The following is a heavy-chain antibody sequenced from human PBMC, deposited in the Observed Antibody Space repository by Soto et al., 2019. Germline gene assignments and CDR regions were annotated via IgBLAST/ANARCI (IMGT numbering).Heavy chain of an antibody. CDR1: GFSLSTSGMC. CDR2: IDWDDDK. CDR3: ARSVAGTSYYYYGMDV. J-gene: IGHJ6*02. D-gene: IGHD6-19*01. Sequence: SGPTLVNPTQTLTLTCTFSGFSLSTSGMCVSWIRQPPGKALEWLALIDWDDDKYYSTSLKTRLTISKDTSKNQVVLTMTNMDPVDTATYYCARSVAGTSYYYYGMDVWGQGTTVTVSS. V-gene: IGHV2-70*01.